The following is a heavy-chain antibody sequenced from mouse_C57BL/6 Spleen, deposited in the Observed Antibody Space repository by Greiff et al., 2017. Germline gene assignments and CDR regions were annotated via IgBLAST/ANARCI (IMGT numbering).Heavy chain of an antibody. CDR2: IVPEDGET. D-gene: IGHD2-1*01. J-gene: IGHJ2*01. CDR1: GFNIQDYC. V-gene: IGHV14-2*01. Sequence: EVQLQQSGAELVKPGASVKLSCTASGFNIQDYCMHWVKQRTEQGLEWIGRIVPEDGETKYAPKFQGKATITAETSSNTAYLQLSSLTSEDTAVYYCACIYYGNHGDYWGQGTTLTVSS. CDR3: ACIYYGNHGDY.